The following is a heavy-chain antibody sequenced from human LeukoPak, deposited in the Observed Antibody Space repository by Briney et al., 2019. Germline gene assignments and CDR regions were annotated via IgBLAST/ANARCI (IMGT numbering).Heavy chain of an antibody. CDR3: VRGFPYDYSVTLGY. CDR2: IGTTSSYI. CDR1: GFSFSSSN. D-gene: IGHD4-11*01. J-gene: IGHJ4*02. V-gene: IGHV3-21*01. Sequence: GGSLRLSCATSGFSFSSSNMNWVRQAPGKGLEWVSSIGTTSSYIYYADSVEGRFTISSDNAKSSLYLQMSNLRAEDTAVYYCVRGFPYDYSVTLGYWGQGTLVTVSS.